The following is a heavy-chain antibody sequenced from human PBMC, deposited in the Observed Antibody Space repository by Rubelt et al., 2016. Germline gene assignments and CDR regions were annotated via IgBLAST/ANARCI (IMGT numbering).Heavy chain of an antibody. D-gene: IGHD3-9*01. Sequence: EVQLVESGGGLVQPGGSLSISCAAPGFTLSGYSMSWVRQAPGKGLEWVSVVSGRGGVTYYADSVKGRCTISRDNSKNTLYLQMNSLRAGYTAVYYCAKSRDIVSGSGPIDGCGMDVWGQGTTVTGCS. J-gene: IGHJ6*02. CDR1: GFTLSGYS. V-gene: IGHV3-23*04. CDR3: AKSRDIVSGSGPIDGCGMDV. CDR2: VSGRGGVT.